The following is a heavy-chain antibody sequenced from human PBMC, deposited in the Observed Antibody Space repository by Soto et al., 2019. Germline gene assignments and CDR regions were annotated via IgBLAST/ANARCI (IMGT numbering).Heavy chain of an antibody. CDR3: APRVSYSVSWDVGWFDS. CDR1: GFSLSNSGVG. Sequence: QITLKESGPTLVEPTQTLTLTCSFSGFSLSNSGVGVGWFRQAPGKALECLGIIYWDNDRRYNPSLKDRLSITKDTTNNHVFVAMTYMEPVDTGTYYCAPRVSYSVSWDVGWFDSWGQGTPVTVS. D-gene: IGHD3-10*01. CDR2: IYWDNDR. J-gene: IGHJ5*01. V-gene: IGHV2-5*02.